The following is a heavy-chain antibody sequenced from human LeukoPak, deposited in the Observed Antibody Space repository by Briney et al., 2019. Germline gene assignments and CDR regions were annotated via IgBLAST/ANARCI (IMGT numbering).Heavy chain of an antibody. CDR3: ARQYYDFWSGYKGYFDY. CDR1: GGSISRSSYY. CDR2: IYYSGST. D-gene: IGHD3-3*01. V-gene: IGHV4-39*01. J-gene: IGHJ4*02. Sequence: PSETLSLTCTVSGGSISRSSYYWGWIRQPPGKGLEWIGSIYYSGSTYYNPSLKSRVTISVDTSKNQFSLKLSSVTAADTAVYYCARQYYDFWSGYKGYFDYWGQGTLVTVSS.